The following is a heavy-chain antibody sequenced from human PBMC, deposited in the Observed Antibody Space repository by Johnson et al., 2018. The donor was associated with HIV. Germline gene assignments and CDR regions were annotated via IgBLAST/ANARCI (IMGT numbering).Heavy chain of an antibody. V-gene: IGHV3-33*08. J-gene: IGHJ3*02. CDR2: IWYDGSNK. Sequence: QVQLVESGGGVVQPGRSLRVSCGASGFTFSSYDMHWVRQAPGKGLEWVAVIWYDGSNKYYADSVKGRFTISRENSKNTLFLHMNSLRTEDTAVYYCARVYYYDNKDGFDIWGQGTTVTVSS. D-gene: IGHD3-22*01. CDR3: ARVYYYDNKDGFDI. CDR1: GFTFSSYD.